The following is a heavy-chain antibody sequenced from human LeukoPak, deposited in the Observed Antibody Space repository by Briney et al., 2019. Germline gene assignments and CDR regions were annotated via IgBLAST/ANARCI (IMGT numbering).Heavy chain of an antibody. V-gene: IGHV4-59*08. CDR1: GDSIRNYY. CDR3: ASSYTSDWSYYFHY. CDR2: ISYIGST. D-gene: IGHD6-19*01. Sequence: SETLSLTCTVSGDSIRNYYWNWIRQPPGKGLEWIWYISYIGSTNYNPSLDSRVTISLDTSKNQFSLKLRSVTAADTAVYYCASSYTSDWSYYFHYWGQGALVTVSS. J-gene: IGHJ4*02.